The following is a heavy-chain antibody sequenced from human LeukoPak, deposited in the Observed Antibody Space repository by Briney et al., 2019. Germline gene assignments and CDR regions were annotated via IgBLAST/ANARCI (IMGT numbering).Heavy chain of an antibody. D-gene: IGHD4-23*01. Sequence: GGSLRLSCAASGFAVSNYWMHWVRQAPGKGLVWVSRINSDGASTNYADSVKGRFTISRDNAKSTLYLQMNSLRAEDTAVYYCARLYYGGNSFSDYWGQGTLVTVSS. J-gene: IGHJ4*02. V-gene: IGHV3-74*01. CDR1: GFAVSNYW. CDR2: INSDGAST. CDR3: ARLYYGGNSFSDY.